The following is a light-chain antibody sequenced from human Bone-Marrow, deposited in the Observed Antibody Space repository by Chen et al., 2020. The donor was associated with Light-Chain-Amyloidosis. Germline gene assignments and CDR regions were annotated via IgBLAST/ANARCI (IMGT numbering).Light chain of an antibody. CDR3: HQYGSSPGGGT. J-gene: IGKJ4*01. CDR1: QSVGSSY. CDR2: GAS. Sequence: VLTQSPGTLSLSPGERATLSCRASQSVGSSYLAWYQQKSGQAPRLLIYGASTRATGIPDRFSGGVSGTDFTLTISRLGPEDFAVYEGHQYGSSPGGGTFGGGTKVEIK. V-gene: IGKV3-20*01.